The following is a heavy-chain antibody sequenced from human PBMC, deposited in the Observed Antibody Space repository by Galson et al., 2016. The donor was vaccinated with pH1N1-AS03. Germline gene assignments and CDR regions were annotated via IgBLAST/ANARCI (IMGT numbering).Heavy chain of an antibody. D-gene: IGHD3-10*01. CDR3: PRESSGLGRGLDY. Sequence: SLTCSVSGGSISGNFWTWIRQPAGEGLEWIGRMDSSGRKNYNSSLESRVTLSVDTSKNQFSLRLTSVTAADTAVYYFPRESSGLGRGLDYWGQGTLVTVSS. CDR1: GGSISGNF. V-gene: IGHV4-4*07. J-gene: IGHJ4*02. CDR2: MDSSGRK.